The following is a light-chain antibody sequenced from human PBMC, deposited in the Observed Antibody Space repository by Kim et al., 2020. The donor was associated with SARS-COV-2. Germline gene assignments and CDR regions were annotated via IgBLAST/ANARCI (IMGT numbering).Light chain of an antibody. Sequence: ALGQTVRITCQGDSLRSYYASWYQQKPGQAPVLVIYGKNNRPSGIPDRFSGSSSGNTASLTITGAQAEDEADYYCNSRDSSGNPVVFDGGTQLTVL. J-gene: IGLJ2*01. CDR1: SLRSYY. CDR2: GKN. V-gene: IGLV3-19*01. CDR3: NSRDSSGNPVV.